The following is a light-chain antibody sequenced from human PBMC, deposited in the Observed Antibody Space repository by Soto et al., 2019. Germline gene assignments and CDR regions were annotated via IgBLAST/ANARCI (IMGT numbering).Light chain of an antibody. CDR3: QQYYSLPYT. J-gene: IGKJ2*01. CDR2: DIS. V-gene: IGKV1-33*01. Sequence: DIQMTQSASALAASIGDRVTITCQASHVISEQLNWYQQKPGKAPELLIYDISTLEVGVPSRFGGSGSGTDFTLTITGLQPEDSATYYCQQYYSLPYTFGQGTKLEI. CDR1: HVISEQ.